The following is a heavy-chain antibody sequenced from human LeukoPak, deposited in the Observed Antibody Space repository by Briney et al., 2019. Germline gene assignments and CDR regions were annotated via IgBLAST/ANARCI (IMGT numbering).Heavy chain of an antibody. CDR2: IYYSGST. J-gene: IGHJ4*02. CDR1: GGSISSSNYY. D-gene: IGHD6-19*01. CDR3: ARLVAVAGVFDY. V-gene: IGHV4-39*02. Sequence: PSETLSLTCTVSGGSISSSNYYWGWIRQPPGKGLEWIGNIYYSGSTYYNPSLKSQVTISVDTSKNHFSLKLSSVTAADTAVYYCARLVAVAGVFDYWGQGTLVTVSS.